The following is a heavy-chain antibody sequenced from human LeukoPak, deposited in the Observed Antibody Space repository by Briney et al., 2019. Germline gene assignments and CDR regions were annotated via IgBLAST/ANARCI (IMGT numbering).Heavy chain of an antibody. J-gene: IGHJ4*02. V-gene: IGHV4-38-2*02. CDR3: AREGSVTMVRGVTLYDFDY. Sequence: SETLSLTCIVSGGSISSHYWGWIRQPPGKGLEWIGSLYHTGNTYYNPSLKSRVTISLDTSKNQFSLKLSSVTAADTAVYYCAREGSVTMVRGVTLYDFDYWGQGTLVTVSS. CDR1: GGSISSHY. CDR2: LYHTGNT. D-gene: IGHD3-10*01.